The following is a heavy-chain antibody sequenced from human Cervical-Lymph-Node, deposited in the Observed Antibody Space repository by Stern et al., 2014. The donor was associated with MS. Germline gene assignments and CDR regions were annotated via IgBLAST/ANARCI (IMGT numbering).Heavy chain of an antibody. V-gene: IGHV4-31*03. CDR1: GGSLNSGGYY. D-gene: IGHD2-2*02. J-gene: IGHJ5*02. Sequence: VQLVESGPGLVKPSQTLSLTCTVSGGSLNSGGYYWSWISQPPGKGLAWIGYISYSGTTYYKSSLKSRITMSLDTSKNQFSLKLTAVTAADTALYYCARMVEGSYNLFPEFSDLWGQGTLVTVSS. CDR2: ISYSGTT. CDR3: ARMVEGSYNLFPEFSDL.